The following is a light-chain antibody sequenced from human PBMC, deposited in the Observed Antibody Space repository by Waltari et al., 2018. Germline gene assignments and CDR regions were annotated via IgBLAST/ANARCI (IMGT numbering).Light chain of an antibody. CDR1: TSNIGSST. CDR2: IHN. V-gene: IGLV1-44*01. Sequence: QSVLTQPPSASGAPGQSVTISCSGSTSNIGSSTVNWYQQLPGTAPKLLISIHNERPSGVPDRFSGSTSGTSASLAISWLQSEDEADYYCAAWDDSLNAWVFGGGTKLTVL. CDR3: AAWDDSLNAWV. J-gene: IGLJ3*02.